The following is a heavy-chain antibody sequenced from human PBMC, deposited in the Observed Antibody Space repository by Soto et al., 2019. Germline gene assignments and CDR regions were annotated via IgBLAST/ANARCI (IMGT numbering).Heavy chain of an antibody. J-gene: IGHJ4*02. CDR3: ARDLNYGLFDY. CDR1: GFTFSDYY. V-gene: IGHV3-11*04. D-gene: IGHD4-17*01. CDR2: ISSSSSTI. Sequence: GGSLRLSCSDSGFTFSDYYMSWIRQAPGRGLEWISYISSSSSTIYYADSVKGRFTISRDNAKNSLYLQMNSLRAEDTAVYYCARDLNYGLFDYWGQGTLVTVSS.